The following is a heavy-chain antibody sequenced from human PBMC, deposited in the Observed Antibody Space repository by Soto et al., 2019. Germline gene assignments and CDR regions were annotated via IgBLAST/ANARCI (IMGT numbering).Heavy chain of an antibody. CDR3: ARQGGGSNNWFDP. Sequence: QLQLQESGPGLVKPSETPSLTCTVSGGSISSSSYYWGWIRQPPEMGLEWIGSIYYSGNTYYNPSLKSRVTISVDTSKNQFSLKVSSVTAADTAVYYCARQGGGSNNWFDPWGQGSLVTVSS. V-gene: IGHV4-39*01. J-gene: IGHJ5*02. D-gene: IGHD2-15*01. CDR1: GGSISSSSYY. CDR2: IYYSGNT.